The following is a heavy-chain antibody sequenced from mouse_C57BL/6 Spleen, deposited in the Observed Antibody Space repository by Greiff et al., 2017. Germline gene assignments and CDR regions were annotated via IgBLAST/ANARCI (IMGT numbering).Heavy chain of an antibody. CDR3: ARAGYGNYSYWYFDV. V-gene: IGHV5-16*01. Sequence: EVKLVESEGGLVQPGSSMKLSCTASGFTFSDYYMAWVRQVPEKGLEWVANINYDGSSTYYLDSLKSRFIISRDNAKNILYLQMSSLKSEDTATYDCARAGYGNYSYWYFDVWGTGTTVTVSS. J-gene: IGHJ1*03. CDR2: INYDGSST. D-gene: IGHD2-10*02. CDR1: GFTFSDYY.